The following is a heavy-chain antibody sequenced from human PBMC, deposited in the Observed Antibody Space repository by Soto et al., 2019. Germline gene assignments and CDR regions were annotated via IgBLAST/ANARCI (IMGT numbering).Heavy chain of an antibody. D-gene: IGHD2-15*01. CDR3: AKEICDPNGCYGRWLDP. J-gene: IGHJ5*02. V-gene: IGHV4-59*01. CDR1: GGSISSFY. CDR2: VFYSGST. Sequence: VQLQESGPGLAKPSETLSLTCTVSGGSISSFYWSWIRQPPGKGLEWIGNVFYSGSTIYNPSLKSRVTISVDTSKNPFSLNLSSVTAADTAVYYCAKEICDPNGCYGRWLDPWGQGTLVTVSS.